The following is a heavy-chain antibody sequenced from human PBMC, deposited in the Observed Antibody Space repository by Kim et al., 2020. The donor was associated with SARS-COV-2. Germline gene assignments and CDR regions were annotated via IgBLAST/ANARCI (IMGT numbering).Heavy chain of an antibody. D-gene: IGHD6-13*01. CDR1: GFTFSDYY. Sequence: GGSLRLSCAASGFTFSDYYMSWIRQAPGKGLEWVSSISGSGGTIYYADSVKGRFTISRDNAKNSLYLQMNSLRAEDTAVYYCARETFRSAAAGLVFDYWGQGTLVTVSS. V-gene: IGHV3-11*01. J-gene: IGHJ4*02. CDR2: ISGSGGTI. CDR3: ARETFRSAAAGLVFDY.